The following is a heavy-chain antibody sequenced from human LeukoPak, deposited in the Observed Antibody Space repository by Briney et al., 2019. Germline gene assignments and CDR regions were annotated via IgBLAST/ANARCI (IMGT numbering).Heavy chain of an antibody. CDR3: AKAKGFAAMYYFDY. Sequence: GGSLRLSCAASGFTLRDYAMHWVRQVPGKGLEWVSGISFNSDNIDYADSVKGRFTISRDNANNSVHLQMNSLRVEGTAWYFCAKAKGFAAMYYFDYWGQGALVTVSS. J-gene: IGHJ4*02. CDR1: GFTLRDYA. D-gene: IGHD3-10*01. V-gene: IGHV3-9*01. CDR2: ISFNSDNI.